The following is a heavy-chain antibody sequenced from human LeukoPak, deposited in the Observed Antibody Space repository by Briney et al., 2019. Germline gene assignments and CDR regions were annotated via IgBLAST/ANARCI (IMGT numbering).Heavy chain of an antibody. CDR1: GFTFSSYW. Sequence: PGGSLRLSCVGSGFTFSSYWMNWVRQAPGKGLEWVANIKQDGSEKYYVDSVKGRFTISRDNAKNSLYLQMNSLRAEDTAVYYCARVRGYYDSSGYDYWGQGTLVTVSS. D-gene: IGHD3-22*01. J-gene: IGHJ4*02. CDR3: ARVRGYYDSSGYDY. CDR2: IKQDGSEK. V-gene: IGHV3-7*05.